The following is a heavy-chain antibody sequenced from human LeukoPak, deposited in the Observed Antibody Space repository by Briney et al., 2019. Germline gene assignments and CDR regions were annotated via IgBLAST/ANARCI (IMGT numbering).Heavy chain of an antibody. V-gene: IGHV3-66*01. D-gene: IGHD6-19*01. J-gene: IGHJ4*02. Sequence: PEGSLRLSCAASGFTVSSNYMSWVRQAPGKGLEWVSVIYSGGSTYYADSVKGRFTISRDNSKNTLYLQMNSLRAEDTAVYYCARDDAVAGNFDYWGQGTLVTVSS. CDR1: GFTVSSNY. CDR3: ARDDAVAGNFDY. CDR2: IYSGGST.